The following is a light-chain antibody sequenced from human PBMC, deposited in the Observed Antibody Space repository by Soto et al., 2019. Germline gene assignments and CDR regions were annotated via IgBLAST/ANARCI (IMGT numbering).Light chain of an antibody. V-gene: IGKV1-27*01. J-gene: IGKJ4*01. CDR1: QSFSTY. Sequence: DFQMTQSPSSLSAYVGDRVTITCRASQSFSTYLAWYQQKPGKVPKLLISGISTLQSGVPSRFSGSGYGTEFTLTISNLQPEDVATYYCQKYNTAPLTLGGGTKVDIK. CDR3: QKYNTAPLT. CDR2: GIS.